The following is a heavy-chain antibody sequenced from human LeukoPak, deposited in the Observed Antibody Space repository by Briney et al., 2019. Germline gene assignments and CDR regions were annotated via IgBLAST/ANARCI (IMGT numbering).Heavy chain of an antibody. Sequence: GGSLRLSCAASGFTFSSYWMSWVRQAPGKGLEWVANIKEDGTETYYVDSVKGRFTISRDNAKNSLYLQMNSLRVEDTAVYYCAKEGRSLQTYWGQGTLVTASS. CDR2: IKEDGTET. V-gene: IGHV3-7*03. J-gene: IGHJ4*02. D-gene: IGHD5-24*01. CDR3: AKEGRSLQTY. CDR1: GFTFSSYW.